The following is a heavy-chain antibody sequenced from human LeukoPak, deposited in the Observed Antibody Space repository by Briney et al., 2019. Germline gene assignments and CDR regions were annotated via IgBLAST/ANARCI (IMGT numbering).Heavy chain of an antibody. V-gene: IGHV3-7*01. D-gene: IGHD1-26*01. CDR2: IKHDGSEKQDGSEK. CDR3: ARDPIVGATNDY. CDR1: GFTFSQYW. J-gene: IGHJ4*02. Sequence: GGSLRLSCAASGFTFSQYWMSWVRQAPGKGLEWVANIKHDGSEKQDGSEKNYADSVKGRFTISRDNAKNSLYLQMNSLRAEDTAVYYCARDPIVGATNDYWGQGTLVTVSS.